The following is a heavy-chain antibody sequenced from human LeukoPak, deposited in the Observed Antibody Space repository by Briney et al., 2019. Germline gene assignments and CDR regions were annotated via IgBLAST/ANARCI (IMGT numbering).Heavy chain of an antibody. CDR3: ATGVHGIAAAGDYYFDY. D-gene: IGHD6-13*01. CDR2: IYYSGST. J-gene: IGHJ4*02. Sequence: PSETLSLTCAVSGGSISSNSYYWGWIRQPPGKGLEWIGSIYYSGSTYYNPSLKSRVTISVDTSKNQFSLKLSSVTAADTAVYYCATGVHGIAAAGDYYFDYWGQGTLVTVSS. V-gene: IGHV4-39*07. CDR1: GGSISSNSYY.